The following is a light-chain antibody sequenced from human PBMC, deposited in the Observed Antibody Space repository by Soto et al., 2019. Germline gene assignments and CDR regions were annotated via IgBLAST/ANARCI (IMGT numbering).Light chain of an antibody. J-gene: IGLJ2*01. CDR3: SSYAGINNVI. CDR2: EVT. Sequence: QSALTQPPSASGSPGQSVTISCTGTSSDVGAYDFVSWYHQQSGKAHKLLIFEVTKRPSGVPDPCSDSKSGNTAALTVSGFQDEDECDYSCSSYAGINNVIFGAGTKLTVL. V-gene: IGLV2-8*01. CDR1: SSDVGAYDF.